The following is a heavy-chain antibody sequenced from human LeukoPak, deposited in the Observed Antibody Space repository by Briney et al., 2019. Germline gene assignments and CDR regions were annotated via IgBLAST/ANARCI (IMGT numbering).Heavy chain of an antibody. CDR1: GYSISSGYY. D-gene: IGHD3-22*01. CDR3: ARALYDSSGYYFDY. V-gene: IGHV3-11*06. J-gene: IGHJ4*02. Sequence: LSLTCTVSGYSISSGYYWGWIRQPPGKGLEWVSSISGSSIYINYADSVKGRFTISSDNAKNSLYLQMNSLRAEDTAVYYCARALYDSSGYYFDYWGQGTLVTVSS. CDR2: ISGSSIYI.